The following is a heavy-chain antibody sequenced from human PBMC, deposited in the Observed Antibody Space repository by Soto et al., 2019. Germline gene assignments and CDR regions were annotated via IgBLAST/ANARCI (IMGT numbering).Heavy chain of an antibody. Sequence: GGSLRLSCAASGFTFSKYGMHWVRQAPGKGLEWVALIWNDGIRKVYVDSVKGRFTISRANSKNTLDLQMNNLRDEDTAVYYCARDDDNDANALDYWGPGTLVTVSS. CDR3: ARDDDNDANALDY. CDR1: GFTFSKYG. CDR2: IWNDGIRK. V-gene: IGHV3-33*01. J-gene: IGHJ4*02.